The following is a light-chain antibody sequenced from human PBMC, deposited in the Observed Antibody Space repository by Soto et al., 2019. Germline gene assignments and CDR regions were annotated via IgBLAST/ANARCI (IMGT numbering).Light chain of an antibody. CDR1: QSVYEK. V-gene: IGKV3-15*01. CDR2: DAS. J-gene: IGKJ4*01. CDR3: QQYNRWPLT. Sequence: EIVMTQSPATLSVSPGERVTLSCRASQSVYEKLAWHQQKPGQTPRLVIYDASTRATGTPGSFSGSGSGTEFTLTISSLQSEDFAVYYCQQYNRWPLTFGGGTKVDIK.